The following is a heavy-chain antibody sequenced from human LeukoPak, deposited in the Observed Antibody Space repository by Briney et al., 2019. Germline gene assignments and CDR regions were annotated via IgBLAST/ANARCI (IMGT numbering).Heavy chain of an antibody. V-gene: IGHV3-30-3*01. CDR2: ISYDGSNK. CDR3: ARDSPLPSLLSGLLNY. D-gene: IGHD2/OR15-2a*01. CDR1: GFTFSSYA. Sequence: GGSLRLSCAASGFTFSSYAMHWVRQAPGKGLEWVAVISYDGSNKYYADSVKGRFTISRDNSKNTLYLQMNSLRAEDTAVYYCARDSPLPSLLSGLLNYWGQGTLVTVSS. J-gene: IGHJ4*02.